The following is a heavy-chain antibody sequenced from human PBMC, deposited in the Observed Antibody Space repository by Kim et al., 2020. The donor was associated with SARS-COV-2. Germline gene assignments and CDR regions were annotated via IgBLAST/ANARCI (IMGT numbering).Heavy chain of an antibody. Sequence: GGSLRLSCAASGFTFSSYAMHWVRQAPGKGLEWVALISYDGSNKYYADSVKGRFTISRDNSKNTLYLQMNSLRAEDTAVYYCARDPGGAHYGMDVGGQGT. CDR3: ARDPGGAHYGMDV. CDR1: GFTFSSYA. V-gene: IGHV3-30-3*01. CDR2: ISYDGSNK. D-gene: IGHD3-16*01. J-gene: IGHJ6*02.